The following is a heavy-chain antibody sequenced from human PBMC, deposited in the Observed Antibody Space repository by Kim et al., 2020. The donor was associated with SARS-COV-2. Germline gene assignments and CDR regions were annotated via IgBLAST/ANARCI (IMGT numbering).Heavy chain of an antibody. J-gene: IGHJ4*02. D-gene: IGHD3-16*01. V-gene: IGHV1-46*01. CDR1: GYTFTSYY. CDR3: ARGLWGGGYNPFGIFLFDY. CDR2: INPSGGST. Sequence: ASVKVSCKASGYTFTSYYMHWVRQAPGQGLEWMGIINPSGGSTSYAQKFQGRVTMTRDTSTGTVYMELSSLRSEDTAVYYCARGLWGGGYNPFGIFLFDYWGQGTLVTVSS.